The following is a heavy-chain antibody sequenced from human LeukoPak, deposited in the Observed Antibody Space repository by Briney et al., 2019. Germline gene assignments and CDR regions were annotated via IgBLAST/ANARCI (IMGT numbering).Heavy chain of an antibody. J-gene: IGHJ4*02. Sequence: GESLKSSFNGFGYSFTSYWIGLVRQMPGKGLEWVGIIYPGDSYTRYSPSLQGKVNISADKSISTAYLQWSSLKASDTAMYYCARNYDGYKFDYLGQGTLVNVFS. V-gene: IGHV5-51*01. CDR1: GYSFTSYW. D-gene: IGHD5-24*01. CDR3: ARNYDGYKFDY. CDR2: IYPGDSYT.